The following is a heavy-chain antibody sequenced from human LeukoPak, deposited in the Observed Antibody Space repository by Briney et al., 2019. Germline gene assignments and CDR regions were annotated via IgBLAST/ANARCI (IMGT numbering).Heavy chain of an antibody. D-gene: IGHD2-15*01. Sequence: GESLKISCKGSGCSFTSYWISWVRQMPGKGLEWMGRIDPSDSYTNYSPSFQGHVTISADKSISTAYLQWSSLKASDNTMYYCATYCSGGCCFYPHFDYWGQGTLVTVSS. CDR2: IDPSDSYT. J-gene: IGHJ4*02. CDR3: ATYCSGGCCFYPHFDY. V-gene: IGHV5-10-1*01. CDR1: GCSFTSYW.